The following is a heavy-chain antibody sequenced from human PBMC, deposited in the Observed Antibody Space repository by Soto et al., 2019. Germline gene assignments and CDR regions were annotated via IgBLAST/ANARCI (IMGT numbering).Heavy chain of an antibody. CDR2: INHSGST. J-gene: IGHJ5*02. D-gene: IGHD3-10*01. CDR1: GGSFSGYY. Sequence: SETLSLTCAVYGGSFSGYYWSWIRQPPGKGLEWIGEINHSGSTNYNPSLKSRVTISVDTSKNQFSLKLSSVTAADTAVYYCAIRRITMVRGVAWFDPWGQGTLVTVSS. V-gene: IGHV4-34*01. CDR3: AIRRITMVRGVAWFDP.